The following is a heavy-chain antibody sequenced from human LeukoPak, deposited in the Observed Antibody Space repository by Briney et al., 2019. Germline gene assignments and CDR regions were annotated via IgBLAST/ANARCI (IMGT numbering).Heavy chain of an antibody. Sequence: PSETLSLTCTVSGGSISSYYWSWIRQPPGKGLEWIGYIYYSGSTNYNPSLKSRVTISVDTSKNQFSLKLSSVTAADTAVYYCARVENAVFDYWGQGTLVTVSS. D-gene: IGHD2-2*01. CDR1: GGSISSYY. CDR2: IYYSGST. J-gene: IGHJ4*02. V-gene: IGHV4-59*01. CDR3: ARVENAVFDY.